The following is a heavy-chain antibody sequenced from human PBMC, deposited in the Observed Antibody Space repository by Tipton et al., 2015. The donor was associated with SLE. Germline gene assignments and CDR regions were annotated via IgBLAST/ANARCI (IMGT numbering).Heavy chain of an antibody. CDR1: GFTFSSYE. CDR3: ARGAYGDYDHLGDY. Sequence: SLRLSCAASGFTFSSYEMNWVRQAPGKGLEWVSYISSSGSTIYYADSVKGRFTISRDNAKNSLYLQMNSLRAEDTAVYYCARGAYGDYDHLGDYWGQGTLVTVSS. CDR2: ISSSGSTI. V-gene: IGHV3-48*03. D-gene: IGHD4-17*01. J-gene: IGHJ4*02.